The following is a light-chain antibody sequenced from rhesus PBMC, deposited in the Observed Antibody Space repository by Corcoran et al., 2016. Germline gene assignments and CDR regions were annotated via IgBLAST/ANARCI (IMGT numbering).Light chain of an antibody. CDR3: HQYADLPCT. V-gene: IGKV1-19*01. Sequence: DIQMTQSPSSLSASVGDKVTITCHASQDINYWLAWFQQKPGKAPKALIYYASRLQRGFPSRFSGSGSGTDYTLTISRLQPEDFATYYCHQYADLPCTVGRGTKVEIK. CDR1: QDINYW. J-gene: IGKJ2*01. CDR2: YAS.